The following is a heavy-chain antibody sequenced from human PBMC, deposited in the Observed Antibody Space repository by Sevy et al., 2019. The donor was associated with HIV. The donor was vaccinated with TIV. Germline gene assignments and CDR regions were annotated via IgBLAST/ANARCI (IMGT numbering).Heavy chain of an antibody. D-gene: IGHD3-22*01. Sequence: GGSLRLSCKPSGFTFISYAMSWVRQAPGKGLEWVSTFYGSRGGTYYADSVKGRFTISRDNSKNTLYLQMNSLRTEDTAVYYCAGGRYDSSGSFDAFDIWGQGTMVTVSS. CDR1: GFTFISYA. CDR3: AGGRYDSSGSFDAFDI. V-gene: IGHV3-23*01. J-gene: IGHJ3*02. CDR2: FYGSRGGT.